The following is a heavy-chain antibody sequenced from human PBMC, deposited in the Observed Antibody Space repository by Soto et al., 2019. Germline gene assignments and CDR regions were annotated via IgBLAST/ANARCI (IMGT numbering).Heavy chain of an antibody. D-gene: IGHD6-13*01. J-gene: IGHJ5*02. CDR3: ARKKRIAAAGTSWFDP. CDR1: GGSISSYY. V-gene: IGHV4-59*01. Sequence: SETLSLTCTVSGGSISSYYWSWIRQPPGRGLEWIGYIYYSGSTNYNPSLKSRVTIPVDTSKNQFSLKLSSVTAADTAVYYCARKKRIAAAGTSWFDPWGQGTLVTVSS. CDR2: IYYSGST.